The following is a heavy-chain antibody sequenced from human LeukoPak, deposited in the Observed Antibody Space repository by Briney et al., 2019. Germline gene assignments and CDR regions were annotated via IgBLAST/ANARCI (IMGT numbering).Heavy chain of an antibody. CDR1: GGSFSGYY. J-gene: IGHJ5*02. D-gene: IGHD3-10*01. CDR3: ARHYALLWFGELFSQAWFDP. CDR2: INHSGST. V-gene: IGHV4-34*01. Sequence: SETLSLTCAVYGGSFSGYYWSWIRQPPGKGLEWIGEINHSGSTNYNPSLKSRVTISVDTSKNQFSLKLSSVTAADTAVYYCARHYALLWFGELFSQAWFDPWGQGTLVTVSS.